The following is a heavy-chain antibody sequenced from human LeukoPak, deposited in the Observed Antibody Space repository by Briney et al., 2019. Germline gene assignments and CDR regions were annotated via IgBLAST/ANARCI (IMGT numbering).Heavy chain of an antibody. CDR2: IYYSEST. CDR1: GGSISSYY. Sequence: SETLSLTCTVSGGSISSYYWSWIRQPPGKGLEWIGYIYYSESTNYNPSLKSRVTISVDTSKNQFSLKLSSVTAADTAVYYCARGLCTGSFCTIFGVVIGDAFDIWGQGTMVTVSS. CDR3: ARGLCTGSFCTIFGVVIGDAFDI. V-gene: IGHV4-59*01. J-gene: IGHJ3*02. D-gene: IGHD3-3*01.